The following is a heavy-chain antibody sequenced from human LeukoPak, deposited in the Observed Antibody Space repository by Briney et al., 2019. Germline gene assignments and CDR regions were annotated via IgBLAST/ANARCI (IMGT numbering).Heavy chain of an antibody. CDR3: ARGSGSMVRGVIMGENWFDP. D-gene: IGHD3-10*01. CDR1: GYTFTNYG. Sequence: ASVKVSCKASGYTFTNYGISWVRQAPGQGLEWKGWISAYNGNTNYAQKVQGRVTMTTDTSTSTAYMELRSLRSDDTAVYYCARGSGSMVRGVIMGENWFDPWGQGTLVTVSS. J-gene: IGHJ5*02. V-gene: IGHV1-18*04. CDR2: ISAYNGNT.